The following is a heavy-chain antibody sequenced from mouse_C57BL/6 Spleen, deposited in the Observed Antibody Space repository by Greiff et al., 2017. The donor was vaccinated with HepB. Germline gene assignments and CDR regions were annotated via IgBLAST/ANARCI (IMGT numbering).Heavy chain of an antibody. J-gene: IGHJ4*01. D-gene: IGHD3-2*02. V-gene: IGHV1-50*01. CDR3: ARSGSSGFMDY. Sequence: VQLQQPGAELVKPGASVKLSCKASGYTFTSYWMQWVKQRPGQGLEWIGEIDPSDSYTNYNQKFKDKATLTVDKSSSTAYMQLSSLTSEDSAVYYCARSGSSGFMDYWGQGTSVTVSS. CDR2: IDPSDSYT. CDR1: GYTFTSYW.